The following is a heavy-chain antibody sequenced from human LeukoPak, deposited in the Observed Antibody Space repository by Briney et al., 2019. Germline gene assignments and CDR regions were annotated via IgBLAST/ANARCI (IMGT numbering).Heavy chain of an antibody. J-gene: IGHJ4*02. CDR3: AKGGWGDY. CDR1: GFTFSSYS. Sequence: PGGSLRLSCAASGFTFSSYSMNWVRQAPGKGLEWVSFIGAGGDSTYYAGSVKGRFTISRDNSENTLYLQMNSLRAEDTAVYYCAKGGWGDYWGQGTLVTVSS. CDR2: IGAGGDST. V-gene: IGHV3-23*01. D-gene: IGHD3-16*01.